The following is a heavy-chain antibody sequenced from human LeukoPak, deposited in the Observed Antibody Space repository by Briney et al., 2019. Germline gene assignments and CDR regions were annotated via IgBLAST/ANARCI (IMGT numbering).Heavy chain of an antibody. Sequence: SETLSLTCTVSGGSISSYYWSWIRQPPGEGLEWIGYIYYSGSTNYNPSLKSRVTISVDTSKNQFSLKLSSVTAADTAVYYCAREGECSGGSCYPNDAFDIWGQGTMVTVSS. D-gene: IGHD2-15*01. CDR1: GGSISSYY. CDR2: IYYSGST. V-gene: IGHV4-59*01. CDR3: AREGECSGGSCYPNDAFDI. J-gene: IGHJ3*02.